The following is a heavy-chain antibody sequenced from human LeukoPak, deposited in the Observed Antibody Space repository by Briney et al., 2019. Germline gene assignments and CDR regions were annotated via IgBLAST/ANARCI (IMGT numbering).Heavy chain of an antibody. CDR2: IYSGDST. CDR3: AKAEMESSSWYSLRDHYYMDV. CDR1: GFSVTSNS. J-gene: IGHJ6*03. D-gene: IGHD6-13*01. V-gene: IGHV3-53*01. Sequence: QPGGSLRLSCAASGFSVTSNSMSWVRQVPGEGLEWVTVIYSGDSTYYADSVKGRFTISRDNSKNTVYLQMNNLRAEDTAIYYCAKAEMESSSWYSLRDHYYMDVWGKGTTVTVSS.